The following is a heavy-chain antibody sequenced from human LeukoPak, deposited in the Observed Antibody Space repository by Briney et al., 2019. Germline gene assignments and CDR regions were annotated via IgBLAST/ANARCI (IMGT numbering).Heavy chain of an antibody. V-gene: IGHV4-61*02. CDR2: IYTSGSP. Sequence: SETLSLTCTVSGGSISSGSYYWRWIRQPAGKGLDRIGRIYTSGSPNYNPSRKSRVTISVDTSKNQFSLKLSSVTAADTAVYYCARAWYNWNDGLFDIWGQGTMVTVSS. CDR1: GGSISSGSYY. CDR3: ARAWYNWNDGLFDI. J-gene: IGHJ3*02. D-gene: IGHD1-20*01.